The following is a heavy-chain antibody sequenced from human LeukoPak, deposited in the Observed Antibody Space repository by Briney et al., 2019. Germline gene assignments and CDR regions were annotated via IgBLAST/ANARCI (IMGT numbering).Heavy chain of an antibody. J-gene: IGHJ4*02. CDR1: GFTFTGSA. CDR3: AADLRFGELALDY. CDR2: IAVGSGNT. V-gene: IGHV1-58*02. Sequence: TSVKVSCKASGFTFTGSAMQWVRQARGQRLEWIGWIAVGSGNTNYAEKFQERVTITRDMSTSTAYMELSGLRSEDTAVYYCAADLRFGELALDYWGQGTLVTVSS. D-gene: IGHD3-10*01.